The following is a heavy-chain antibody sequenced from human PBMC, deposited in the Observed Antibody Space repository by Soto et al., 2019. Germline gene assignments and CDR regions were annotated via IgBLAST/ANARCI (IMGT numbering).Heavy chain of an antibody. J-gene: IGHJ5*02. CDR3: ARGRYYDFWSGYYNITWFDP. CDR2: INHSGST. D-gene: IGHD3-3*01. Sequence: PSETLSLTCAVYGGSFSGYYWSWIRQPPGKGLEWIGEINHSGSTNYNPSLKSRVTISVDTSKNQFSLKLSSVTAADTAVYYCARGRYYDFWSGYYNITWFDPWGQGTLVTVSS. CDR1: GGSFSGYY. V-gene: IGHV4-34*01.